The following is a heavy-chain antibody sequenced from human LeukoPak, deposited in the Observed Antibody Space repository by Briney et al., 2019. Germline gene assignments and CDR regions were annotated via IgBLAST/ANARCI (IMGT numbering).Heavy chain of an antibody. D-gene: IGHD5-12*01. V-gene: IGHV4-61*05. J-gene: IGHJ4*02. CDR1: RGSISGSIRRYY. CDR2: ISSSVSV. Sequence: PSETLSLTCTVSRGSISGSIRRYYWRWLRQPPGKGLEWIGYISSSVSVNDNPSLRSRVTISVDTSKNQFFLNLSSVSAADTAVYYCARIPLGYSGAYYFDYWGQGTLVTVSP. CDR3: ARIPLGYSGAYYFDY.